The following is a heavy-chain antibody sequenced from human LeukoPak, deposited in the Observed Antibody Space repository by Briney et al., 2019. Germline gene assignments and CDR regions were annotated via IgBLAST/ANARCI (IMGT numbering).Heavy chain of an antibody. D-gene: IGHD4-17*01. CDR1: GFSLSTSGMC. J-gene: IGHJ3*02. CDR3: ARSSYYGDYAPGAFDI. V-gene: IGHV2-70*11. CDR2: IDWDDDK. Sequence: ESGPALVKPTQTLTLTCTFSGFSLSTSGMCVSWIRQPPGKALEWLARIDWDDDKYYSTSLKTTLTISKDTSKNQVVLTMTNMEPVDTATYYCARSSYYGDYAPGAFDIWGQGTMVTVSS.